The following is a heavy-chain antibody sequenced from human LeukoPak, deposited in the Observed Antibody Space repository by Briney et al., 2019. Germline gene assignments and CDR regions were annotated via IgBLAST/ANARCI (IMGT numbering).Heavy chain of an antibody. CDR3: AKDHRDLWFVFDY. D-gene: IGHD3-10*01. CDR2: ISGSGGST. Sequence: ESGGSLRLSCAASEFTFSSYAMSWVRQAPPKGLHWVSVISGSGGSTYYPDSVKGRFTNSRENSKTTLYLQMNILRAEDTAVYYCAKDHRDLWFVFDYWGQGTLVTVSS. CDR1: EFTFSSYA. J-gene: IGHJ4*02. V-gene: IGHV3-23*01.